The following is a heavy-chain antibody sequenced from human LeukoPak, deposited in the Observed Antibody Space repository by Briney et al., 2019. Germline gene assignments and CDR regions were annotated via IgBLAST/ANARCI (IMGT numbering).Heavy chain of an antibody. D-gene: IGHD1-26*01. CDR3: ATIGVSRSYSYFAQ. Sequence: ASVKVSCKAFGDTFNDYYVHSGRQAPGLGAQGLEWMGWVTPSSGWRRYSQRFQGRVAMTSDTSTSTVYMELTRLTSDDTRMYFCATIGVSRSYSYFAQWGQGTLVTASS. J-gene: IGHJ4*02. CDR1: GDTFNDYY. CDR2: VTPSSGWR. V-gene: IGHV1-2*02.